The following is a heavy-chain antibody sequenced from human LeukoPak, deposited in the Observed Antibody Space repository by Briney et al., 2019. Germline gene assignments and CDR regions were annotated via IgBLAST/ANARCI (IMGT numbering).Heavy chain of an antibody. V-gene: IGHV3-30-3*01. J-gene: IGHJ4*02. CDR2: ISYDGSNK. CDR1: GFTFSSYA. Sequence: ERSLRLSCAASGFTFSSYAMHWVRQAPGKGLEWVAVISYDGSNKYYADSVKGRFTISRDNSKNTLYLQMNSLRAEDTAVYYCARDHSSSPEGVYYFDYWGQGTLVTVSS. CDR3: ARDHSSSPEGVYYFDY. D-gene: IGHD6-6*01.